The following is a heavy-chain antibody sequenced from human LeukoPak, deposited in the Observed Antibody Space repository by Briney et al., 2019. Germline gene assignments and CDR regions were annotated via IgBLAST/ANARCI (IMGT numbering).Heavy chain of an antibody. CDR1: GGSISSHY. Sequence: SETLSLTCTVSGGSISSHYWSWIRQPPGKGLEWIGYIYYSGSTNYNPSLKSRVTISVDTSKNQFSLKLSSVTAADTAVYYCARGLQDYYDSSGYYGYWGQGTLVTVSS. CDR3: ARGLQDYYDSSGYYGY. V-gene: IGHV4-59*11. CDR2: IYYSGST. J-gene: IGHJ4*02. D-gene: IGHD3-22*01.